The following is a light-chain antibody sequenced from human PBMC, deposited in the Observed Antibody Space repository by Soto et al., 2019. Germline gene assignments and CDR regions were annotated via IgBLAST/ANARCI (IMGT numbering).Light chain of an antibody. V-gene: IGLV2-14*03. Sequence: QSVLTQPASVSGSPGQSITISCNGTSSDVGRYKLVSWYQQHPGKAPKLMIYDVSNRPSGVSNRFSGSKSGNTASLTISGLQAEDEADYYCSSYTTSTTLIFGGGTKLTVL. CDR2: DVS. CDR3: SSYTTSTTLI. J-gene: IGLJ2*01. CDR1: SSDVGRYKL.